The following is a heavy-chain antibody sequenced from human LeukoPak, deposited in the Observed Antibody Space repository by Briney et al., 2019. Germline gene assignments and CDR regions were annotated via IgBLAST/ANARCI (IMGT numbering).Heavy chain of an antibody. D-gene: IGHD2/OR15-2a*01. Sequence: SETLSLTCTVSGGSISGSSYSWGWIRQPPGKGLEWIGPIFYGGSTSSNPSLKSRVTISVATSKNQFSLKLTSVTAADTAVYYCARLSTTGLTYYFDYWGQGILVTVSS. CDR3: ARLSTTGLTYYFDY. J-gene: IGHJ4*02. V-gene: IGHV4-39*01. CDR1: GGSISGSSYS. CDR2: IFYGGST.